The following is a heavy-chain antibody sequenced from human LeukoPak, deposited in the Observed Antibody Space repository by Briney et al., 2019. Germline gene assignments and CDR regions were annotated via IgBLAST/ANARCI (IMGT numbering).Heavy chain of an antibody. CDR2: IYYSGST. J-gene: IGHJ4*02. D-gene: IGHD3-22*01. Sequence: SEPLSLTCTVPGGSISRSSYYWAWFRHPPGKGLKGFGGIYYSGSTYYNPSLKSRVTISVDTSKNQFSLKLSSVTAADTAVYYCARHHRLRYYDSSGPGYWGQGTLVTVSS. CDR1: GGSISRSSYY. V-gene: IGHV4-39*01. CDR3: ARHHRLRYYDSSGPGY.